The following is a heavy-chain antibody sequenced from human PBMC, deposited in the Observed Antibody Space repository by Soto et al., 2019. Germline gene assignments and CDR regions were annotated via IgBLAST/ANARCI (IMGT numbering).Heavy chain of an antibody. D-gene: IGHD2-2*01. CDR3: ARDNHGSSTSTRWFDP. CDR1: GYTFTSYG. CDR2: ISAYNGNT. J-gene: IGHJ5*02. Sequence: GASVKVSCKASGYTFTSYGISWVRQAPGQGLEWMGWISAYNGNTNYAQKLQGRVTMTTDTSTSTAYMELRSLRSDDTAVYYCARDNHGSSTSTRWFDPWGQGTLVTVSS. V-gene: IGHV1-18*01.